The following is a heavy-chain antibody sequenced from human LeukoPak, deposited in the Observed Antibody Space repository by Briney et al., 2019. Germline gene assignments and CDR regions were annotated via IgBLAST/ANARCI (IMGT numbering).Heavy chain of an antibody. D-gene: IGHD3-10*01. V-gene: IGHV3-74*01. Sequence: VGSLRLSCAASGFTFSNYWMIWVRQAPGKGLVWVSRINSDGRSTTYADSVKGRFTSSRDNAKNTLYLQMNSLRAEGTAVYYCARGGSSGSGDYWGQGTLVTVSS. CDR3: ARGGSSGSGDY. CDR2: INSDGRST. CDR1: GFTFSNYW. J-gene: IGHJ4*02.